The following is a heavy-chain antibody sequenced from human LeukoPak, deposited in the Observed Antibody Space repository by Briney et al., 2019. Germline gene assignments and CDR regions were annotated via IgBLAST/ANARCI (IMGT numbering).Heavy chain of an antibody. J-gene: IGHJ4*02. Sequence: TGGSLRLSCAASGFTFSDYYMSWIRQAPGKGLEWVSYISSSSRNTNYADSVKGRFSISRDNAKNSLYLQTNSPRAEDTAVHYCARLEYSYGYFIDYWGQGSLVTVSS. CDR1: GFTFSDYY. D-gene: IGHD5-18*01. CDR2: ISSSSRNT. V-gene: IGHV3-11*03. CDR3: ARLEYSYGYFIDY.